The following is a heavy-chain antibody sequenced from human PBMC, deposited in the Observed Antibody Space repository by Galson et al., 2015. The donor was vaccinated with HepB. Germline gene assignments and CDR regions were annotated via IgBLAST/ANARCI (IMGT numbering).Heavy chain of an antibody. D-gene: IGHD5-18*01. CDR3: ARDRGAYSYGSCDY. V-gene: IGHV3-33*01. Sequence: LRLSCAASGFTFSGYGMHWVRQAPGKGLEWVALIWYDGSNKYYADSVKGRFTISRDNSKNTLYLQMNSLRAEDTAVYYCARDRGAYSYGSCDYWGQGSLVTVSS. CDR2: IWYDGSNK. CDR1: GFTFSGYG. J-gene: IGHJ4*02.